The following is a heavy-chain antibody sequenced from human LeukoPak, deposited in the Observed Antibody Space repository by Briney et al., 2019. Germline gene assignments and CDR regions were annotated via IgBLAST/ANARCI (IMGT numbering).Heavy chain of an antibody. Sequence: GSLRLSCAASGFTVSSNYMSWVRQAPGNGLEWVSVIYSGGSTNYADSAKGRFTISRDNSRNTLYLQMNSLRAEDTAVYYCARDRAGGAFDIWGQGTMVTVSS. CDR2: IYSGGST. CDR3: ARDRAGGAFDI. V-gene: IGHV3-53*01. D-gene: IGHD3-10*01. CDR1: GFTVSSNY. J-gene: IGHJ3*02.